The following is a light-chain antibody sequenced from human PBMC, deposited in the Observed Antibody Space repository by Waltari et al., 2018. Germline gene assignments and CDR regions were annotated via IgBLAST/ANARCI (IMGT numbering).Light chain of an antibody. CDR1: SSDVGSYNL. J-gene: IGLJ2*01. V-gene: IGLV2-23*01. Sequence: QSALTQPASVSGSPGQSITISCPGTSSDVGSYNLVPWYQQHPGKAPKLMIYEGSKRPSGISNRFSGSKSANTASLTISGLQAEDEADYYCCSYAGSSSVVFGGGTKLTVL. CDR2: EGS. CDR3: CSYAGSSSVV.